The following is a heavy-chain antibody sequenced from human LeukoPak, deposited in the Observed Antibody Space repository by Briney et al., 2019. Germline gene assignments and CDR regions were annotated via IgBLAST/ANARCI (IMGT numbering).Heavy chain of an antibody. Sequence: GGSLRLSCAASGFTFSSYAMSWVRQAPGMGLEWVSAIGGSDGNTYYADSVKGRFTISRDNSQNSLYLQINSLRADDTAVYYCAKVQYSDYDMNFDSWGQGTLVTVSS. CDR3: AKVQYSDYDMNFDS. J-gene: IGHJ4*02. CDR1: GFTFSSYA. CDR2: IGGSDGNT. V-gene: IGHV3-23*01. D-gene: IGHD5-12*01.